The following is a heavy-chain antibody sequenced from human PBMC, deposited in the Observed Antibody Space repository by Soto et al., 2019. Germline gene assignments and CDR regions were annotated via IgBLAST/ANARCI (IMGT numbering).Heavy chain of an antibody. D-gene: IGHD2-2*02. Sequence: GSLRLSCAASGFTFSNAWMSWVRQAPGKGLEWVGRIKSKTDGGTTDYAAPVKGRSTISRDDSKNTLYLQMNSLKTEDTAVYYCTTVDCSSTSCYNRWWYYFDYWGQGTLVTVSS. CDR2: IKSKTDGGTT. CDR1: GFTFSNAW. CDR3: TTVDCSSTSCYNRWWYYFDY. J-gene: IGHJ4*02. V-gene: IGHV3-15*01.